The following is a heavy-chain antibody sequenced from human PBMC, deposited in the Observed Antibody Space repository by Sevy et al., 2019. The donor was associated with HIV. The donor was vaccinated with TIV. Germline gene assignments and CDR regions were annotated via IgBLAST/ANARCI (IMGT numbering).Heavy chain of an antibody. CDR3: AREGCTKPHDY. V-gene: IGHV3-23*01. J-gene: IGHJ4*02. CDR2: LSFGCGEI. Sequence: QLGVSLRLSCAASRFTFSKYSMSWVRQPPGKGLEWVSTLSFGCGEINHADSVKGRFTISRDNSKNSLYLQMNNLRAEDTAVYYCAREGCTKPHDYWGQGTLVTVSS. CDR1: RFTFSKYS. D-gene: IGHD2-8*01.